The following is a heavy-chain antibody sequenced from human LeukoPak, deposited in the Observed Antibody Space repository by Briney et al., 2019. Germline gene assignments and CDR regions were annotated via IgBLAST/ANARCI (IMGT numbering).Heavy chain of an antibody. Sequence: SETLSLTCTVSGGSISSYYWSWIRQPPGKGLEWIGYIYYSGSTDYNPSLKSRVTISVDTSKNQFSLKLSSVTAADTAVYYCARGTYYYDSSGYSLFDYWGQGTLVTVSS. CDR1: GGSISSYY. CDR2: IYYSGST. J-gene: IGHJ4*02. V-gene: IGHV4-59*01. CDR3: ARGTYYYDSSGYSLFDY. D-gene: IGHD3-22*01.